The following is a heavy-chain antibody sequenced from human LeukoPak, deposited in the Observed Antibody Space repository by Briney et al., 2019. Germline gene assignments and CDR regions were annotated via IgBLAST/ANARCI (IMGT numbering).Heavy chain of an antibody. V-gene: IGHV5-51*01. J-gene: IGHJ4*02. Sequence: GESLKISCKASGYNFTNHWIGWVRQRPGKGLEWMGIIWPDDSDTRYSPSFQGLVSMSVDTSISTAYLQWRSLEASDTALYFCVRHSEVPFGYWGQGTLVTVSS. CDR3: VRHSEVPFGY. CDR2: IWPDDSDT. CDR1: GYNFTNHW.